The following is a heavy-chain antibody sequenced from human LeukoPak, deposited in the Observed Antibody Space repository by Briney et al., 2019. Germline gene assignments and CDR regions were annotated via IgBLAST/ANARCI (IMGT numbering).Heavy chain of an antibody. D-gene: IGHD2-2*01. Sequence: SETLSLTRTVSGGSISSSSYYWGWIRQPPGKGLEWIGGIYYSGSTYYNTSLKSRVTISVDTCKTQFSLKLSSVTAADTAVYYCARGAEFGAAIVVVPAAADYYMDVWGKGTTGSVSS. V-gene: IGHV4-39*01. CDR3: ARGAEFGAAIVVVPAAADYYMDV. CDR2: IYYSGST. J-gene: IGHJ6*03. CDR1: GGSISSSSYY.